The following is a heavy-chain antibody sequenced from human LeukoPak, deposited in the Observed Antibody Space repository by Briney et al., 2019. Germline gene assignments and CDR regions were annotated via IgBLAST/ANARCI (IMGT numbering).Heavy chain of an antibody. CDR3: ARLFDY. CDR2: IYYSGST. CDR1: GASSSSSSYY. J-gene: IGHJ4*02. Sequence: SETLSLTCTVSGASSSSSSYYWGWIRQPPGKGLEWIGSIYYSGSTYYNPSLKSRVTISVDTSKNQFSLKLSSVTAADTAVYYCARLFDYWGQGTLVTVSS. V-gene: IGHV4-39*01.